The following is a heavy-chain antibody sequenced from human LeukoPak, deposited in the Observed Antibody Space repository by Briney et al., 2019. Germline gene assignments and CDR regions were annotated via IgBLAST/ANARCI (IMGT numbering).Heavy chain of an antibody. V-gene: IGHV4-4*07. D-gene: IGHD4-17*01. CDR1: GDSINNYY. CDR3: AREYGDFDY. CDR2: ISASGRT. J-gene: IGHJ4*02. Sequence: SETLSLTCTVSGDSINNYYWSWIRQPAGKGLEWIGRISASGRTNYNSDLKSRVTMSVDTTKNQFSLRVKSVTAADTAVYYCAREYGDFDYWGQGTLVTVSS.